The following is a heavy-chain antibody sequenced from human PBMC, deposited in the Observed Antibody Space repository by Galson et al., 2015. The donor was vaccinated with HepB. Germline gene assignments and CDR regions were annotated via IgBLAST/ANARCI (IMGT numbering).Heavy chain of an antibody. D-gene: IGHD3-22*01. CDR2: INSDGSST. V-gene: IGHV3-74*01. J-gene: IGHJ4*02. CDR3: ARDGLYDSGY. CDR1: GFTFSSYW. Sequence: SLRLSCAASGFTFSSYWMHWVRQAPGKGLVRVSRINSDGSSTSYADSVKGRFTISRDNAKNTLYLQMNSLRAEDTAVYYCARDGLYDSGYWGQGTLVTVSS.